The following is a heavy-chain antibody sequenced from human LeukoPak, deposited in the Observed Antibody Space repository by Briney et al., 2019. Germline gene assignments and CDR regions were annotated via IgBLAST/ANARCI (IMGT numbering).Heavy chain of an antibody. J-gene: IGHJ4*02. D-gene: IGHD3-22*01. CDR3: ARGDSSGYYGNFDY. CDR1: GYTFTSYA. Sequence: ASVKVSCKASGYTFTSYAMNWVRQTPGQGLEWMGWINTNTGNPTYAQGFTGRFVFSLDTSVSTAYLQISSLKAEDTAVYYCARGDSSGYYGNFDYWGQGTLVTVSS. V-gene: IGHV7-4-1*02. CDR2: INTNTGNP.